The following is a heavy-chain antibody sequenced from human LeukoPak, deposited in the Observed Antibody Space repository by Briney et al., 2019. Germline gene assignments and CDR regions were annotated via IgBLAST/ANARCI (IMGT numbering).Heavy chain of an antibody. CDR1: GGSFSGYY. Sequence: SETLSLTCAVYGGSFSGYYWSWIRQPPGKGLEWIGEINHSGSTNYNPSLKSRVTISVDTSKNQFSLKLSSVTAADTAVYYCARLRSITMVRGVQDYWGQGTLVTVSS. V-gene: IGHV4-34*01. J-gene: IGHJ4*02. CDR3: ARLRSITMVRGVQDY. CDR2: INHSGST. D-gene: IGHD3-10*01.